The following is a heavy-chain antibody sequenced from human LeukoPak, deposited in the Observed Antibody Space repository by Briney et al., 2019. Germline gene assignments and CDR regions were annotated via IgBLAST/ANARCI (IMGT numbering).Heavy chain of an antibody. CDR1: GGSISFYY. CDR3: ARGRHYYDSSGYYSNFDY. Sequence: PSEILSLTCTVSGGSISFYYWSWIRQSPGKGLEWIGYIYYSGSTNYNPSLKSRVTISVDTSKNQFSLKLSSVTAADTAVYYCARGRHYYDSSGYYSNFDYWGQGTLVTVSS. V-gene: IGHV4-59*01. J-gene: IGHJ4*02. CDR2: IYYSGST. D-gene: IGHD3-22*01.